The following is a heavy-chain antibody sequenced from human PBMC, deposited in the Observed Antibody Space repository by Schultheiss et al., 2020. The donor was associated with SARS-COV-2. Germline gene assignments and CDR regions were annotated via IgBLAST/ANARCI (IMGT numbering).Heavy chain of an antibody. D-gene: IGHD6-6*01. Sequence: GGSLRLSCAASGFTFSNAWMNWVRQAPGKGLEWVSGISWNSGSIGYADSVKGRFTISRDNSKNTLYLQMNSLRAEDTAVYYCAKGVRGSSFTYFDYWGQGTLVTVSS. J-gene: IGHJ4*02. CDR1: GFTFSNAW. V-gene: IGHV3-23*01. CDR3: AKGVRGSSFTYFDY. CDR2: ISWNSGSI.